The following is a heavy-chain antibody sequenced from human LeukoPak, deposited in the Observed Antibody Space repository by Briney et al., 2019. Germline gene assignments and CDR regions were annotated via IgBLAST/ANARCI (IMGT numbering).Heavy chain of an antibody. CDR2: ISYDGSNK. CDR3: ARESIALRGGAFDI. J-gene: IGHJ3*02. V-gene: IGHV3-30-3*01. CDR1: GFTFSSYA. D-gene: IGHD6-6*01. Sequence: PGGSLRLSCAASGFTFSSYAMHWVRQAPGKGLEWVAVISYDGSNKYYADSVKGRFTISRDNSKNTLYLQMNSLRAEDTAVYYCARESIALRGGAFDIWGQGTMVTVSS.